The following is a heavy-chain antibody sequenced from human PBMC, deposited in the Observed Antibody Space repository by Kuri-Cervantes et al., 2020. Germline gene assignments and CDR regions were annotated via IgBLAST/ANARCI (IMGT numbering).Heavy chain of an antibody. CDR2: ISSSSSYI. V-gene: IGHV3-21*01. Sequence: GGSLRLSCAASGFTFSSYSMNWVRQAPGKGLEWVSSISSSSSYIYYADSVKGRFTISRDNAKNSLYLQMNSLRAEDTAVYYCASGYDILTGYSTFGYWGQGTLVTVSS. CDR3: ASGYDILTGYSTFGY. J-gene: IGHJ4*02. CDR1: GFTFSSYS. D-gene: IGHD3-9*01.